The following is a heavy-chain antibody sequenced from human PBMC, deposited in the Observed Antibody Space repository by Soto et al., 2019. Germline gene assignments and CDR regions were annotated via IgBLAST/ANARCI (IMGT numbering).Heavy chain of an antibody. V-gene: IGHV5-10-1*01. Sequence: GESLKISCKGSGFSFTNYWISWVRQMPGKGLEWMGNIDPVDSYANYSPSFQGHVTFSVDTSISTAYLQWSSLKASDTAMYYCARPSFSRGFVWDYWGQGTLVTVSS. CDR2: IDPVDSYA. CDR3: ARPSFSRGFVWDY. D-gene: IGHD3-16*01. J-gene: IGHJ4*02. CDR1: GFSFTNYW.